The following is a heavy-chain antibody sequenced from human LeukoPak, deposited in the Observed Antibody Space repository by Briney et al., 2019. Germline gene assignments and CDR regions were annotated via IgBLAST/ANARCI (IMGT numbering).Heavy chain of an antibody. CDR3: ARDLSPISGAAGIDY. D-gene: IGHD6-13*01. V-gene: IGHV1-18*01. J-gene: IGHJ4*02. Sequence: ASVKVSCKASGYIFTSYGISWVRQAPGQGLEWMGWISAYNGNTNYAQKLQGRVTMTTDTSTSTAYMELRSLRSDDTAVYYCARDLSPISGAAGIDYWGQGTLVTVSS. CDR1: GYIFTSYG. CDR2: ISAYNGNT.